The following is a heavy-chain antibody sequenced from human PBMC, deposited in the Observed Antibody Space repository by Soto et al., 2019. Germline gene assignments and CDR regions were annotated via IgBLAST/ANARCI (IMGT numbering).Heavy chain of an antibody. CDR2: ISGSGGST. J-gene: IGHJ4*02. Sequence: EVQLLESGGGLVQPGGSLRLSCAASGFTFSSYAMSWVRQAPGKGLEWVSAISGSGGSTYYADSVKGRFTISRDNSRKPLEMQMNSLRAGDTAVYYCAKKLQWLAEFDYWGQGTLVTVSS. V-gene: IGHV3-23*01. CDR3: AKKLQWLAEFDY. D-gene: IGHD6-19*01. CDR1: GFTFSSYA.